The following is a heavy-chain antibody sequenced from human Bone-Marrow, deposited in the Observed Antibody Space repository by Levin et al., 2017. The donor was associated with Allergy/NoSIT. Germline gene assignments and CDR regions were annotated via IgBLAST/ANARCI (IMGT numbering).Heavy chain of an antibody. Sequence: PGGSLRLSCAVSGGSISSSDYYWGWVRQPPGKGLEWIGTIYYTGSTYYNPSLKSRVTISVDTSKDQFSLKLTSVTASDTAIYYCARRGKAHCGGDCQSRWFDPWGRGTLVTVSS. D-gene: IGHD2-21*02. CDR2: IYYTGST. CDR3: ARRGKAHCGGDCQSRWFDP. J-gene: IGHJ5*02. CDR1: GGSISSSDYY. V-gene: IGHV4-39*01.